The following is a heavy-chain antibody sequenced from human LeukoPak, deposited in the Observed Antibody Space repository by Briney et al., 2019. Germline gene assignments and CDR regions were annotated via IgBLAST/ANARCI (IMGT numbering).Heavy chain of an antibody. CDR1: GCSLSSGSYY. CDR2: IYYSGST. Sequence: SETLSLTCTVSGCSLSSGSYYWSWIRQPPGKGLEWIGYIYYSGSTNYNPSLKSRVTISVDTSKNQFSLKLSSVTAADTAVYYCARAGDYYYYGMDVWGQGTTVTVSS. J-gene: IGHJ6*02. CDR3: ARAGDYYYYGMDV. V-gene: IGHV4-61*01.